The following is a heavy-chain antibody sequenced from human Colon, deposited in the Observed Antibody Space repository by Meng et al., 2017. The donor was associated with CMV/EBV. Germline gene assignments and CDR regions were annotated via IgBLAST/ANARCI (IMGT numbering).Heavy chain of an antibody. CDR2: MYTADST. V-gene: IGHV3-53*05. Sequence: FAVGGEYMAWVRQAPGKGLEWVSIMYTADSTFYADSVRGRFTISRDNSRNTLFLQMNSLRNGDTAVYYCVTKTAKYCSSGPCPGYFDNWGQGTLVTVPQ. D-gene: IGHD2-15*01. CDR1: FAVGGEY. J-gene: IGHJ4*02. CDR3: VTKTAKYCSSGPCPGYFDN.